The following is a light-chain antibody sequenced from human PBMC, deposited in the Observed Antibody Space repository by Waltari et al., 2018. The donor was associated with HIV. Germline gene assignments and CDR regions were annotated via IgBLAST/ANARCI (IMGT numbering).Light chain of an antibody. CDR3: SSYTSSRTVV. Sequence: QSALTQPASVSGSLGQSITISCTGTSSYVGGTNYVSWYQQHPGTAPKLIIYEGRNRPSGFSNHVSGSKSGNMASLTISGLQAEDEADYYCSSYTSSRTVVFGGGTKLTVL. CDR2: EGR. CDR1: SSYVGGTNY. J-gene: IGLJ2*01. V-gene: IGLV2-14*01.